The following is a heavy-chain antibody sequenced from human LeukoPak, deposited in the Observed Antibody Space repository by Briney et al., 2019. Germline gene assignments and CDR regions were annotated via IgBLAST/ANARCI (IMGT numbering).Heavy chain of an antibody. J-gene: IGHJ4*02. V-gene: IGHV5-51*01. CDR2: IYPGDSDT. CDR1: GYSFTSYW. CDR3: ARLSSRYCSSTSCYGQPIDY. D-gene: IGHD2-2*01. Sequence: GESLKISCKGSGYSFTSYWIGWVRQMPGKGLEWMGIIYPGDSDTRYSPSFQGQVTISADKSISTAYLQWSSLKASDTAMYYCARLSSRYCSSTSCYGQPIDYWGQGTLVTVFS.